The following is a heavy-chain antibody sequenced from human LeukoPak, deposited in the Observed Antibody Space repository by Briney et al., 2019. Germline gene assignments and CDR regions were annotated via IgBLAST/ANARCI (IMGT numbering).Heavy chain of an antibody. D-gene: IGHD4-11*01. V-gene: IGHV3-33*01. CDR3: ARDAQRGFDYSNSLEY. J-gene: IGHJ4*01. Sequence: GKPLRLSCAASGFIFSHYGMHWVRQAPGKGLEWVAVIWSDATNRFYGASVKGRFTISRDNSQNTVFLQMNSLRAEDTAIYYCARDAQRGFDYSNSLEYWGHGTLVTVSS. CDR2: IWSDATNR. CDR1: GFIFSHYG.